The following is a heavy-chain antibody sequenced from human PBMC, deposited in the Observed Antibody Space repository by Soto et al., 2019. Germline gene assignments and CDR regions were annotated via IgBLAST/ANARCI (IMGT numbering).Heavy chain of an antibody. V-gene: IGHV3-23*01. CDR3: AKFRGFNWNYVFDY. CDR1: GLTFSNFA. Sequence: GGSLRLSCEVSGLTFSNFAMSWVRQAPGKGLEWASAIGGSSGTTFYADSVKGRFTISKDYAKNMLYLQMNSLRAEDTAVYYCAKFRGFNWNYVFDYWGQGVPVTV. CDR2: IGGSSGTT. J-gene: IGHJ4*02. D-gene: IGHD1-7*01.